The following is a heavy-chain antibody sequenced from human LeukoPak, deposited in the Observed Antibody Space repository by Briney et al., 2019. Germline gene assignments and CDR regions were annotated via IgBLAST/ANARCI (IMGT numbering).Heavy chain of an antibody. CDR2: VSGSGGIT. J-gene: IGHJ4*02. D-gene: IGHD6-19*01. V-gene: IGHV3-23*01. Sequence: RGSLRLSCAASGFTFNSYAMTWVRQAPGKGLEWVSHVSGSGGITYYADSVKGRFTISRDNSKNTLYLQMNSLRAEDTAVYYCAKTTAGNSSGRYPGWPVDYWGQGTLVTVSS. CDR3: AKTTAGNSSGRYPGWPVDY. CDR1: GFTFNSYA.